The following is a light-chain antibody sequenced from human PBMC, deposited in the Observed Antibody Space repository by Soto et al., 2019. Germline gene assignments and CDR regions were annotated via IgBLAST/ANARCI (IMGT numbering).Light chain of an antibody. Sequence: EIVLTQSPATLSLSPGDRATLSCRASQSISSYLAWYQQKPGQAPRLLIYDASTRATGIPARFSGSGSGTDSTLTINSLQPEDFAVYYCQQRSNWPPITFGQGTRLEIK. J-gene: IGKJ5*01. V-gene: IGKV3-11*01. CDR1: QSISSY. CDR3: QQRSNWPPIT. CDR2: DAS.